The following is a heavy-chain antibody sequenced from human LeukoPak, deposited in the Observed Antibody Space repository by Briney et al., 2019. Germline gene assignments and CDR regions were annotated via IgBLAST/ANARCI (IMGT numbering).Heavy chain of an antibody. Sequence: GGSLRLSCAASGFPFSNYATSWVRQAPGKGLEWVSAISGSGGRTYYADSVKGRFTISRDNSKNTLYLQMNSLRAEDTAVYYCAREHGNWFDPWGQGTLVTVSS. CDR1: GFPFSNYA. J-gene: IGHJ5*02. CDR2: ISGSGGRT. CDR3: AREHGNWFDP. V-gene: IGHV3-23*01.